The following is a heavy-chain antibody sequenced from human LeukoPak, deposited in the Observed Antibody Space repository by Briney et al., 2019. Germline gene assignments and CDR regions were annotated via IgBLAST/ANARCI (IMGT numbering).Heavy chain of an antibody. V-gene: IGHV3-33*01. J-gene: IGHJ3*02. D-gene: IGHD6-19*01. CDR3: ARDRYSSGWANAFDI. Sequence: TGGSLRLSCVVSGFIFSSQGMHWVRQAPGKGLEWVAVIWYDGSNKYYADSVKGRFTISRDNSTNTLYLQMNSLRAYDTAVYYCARDRYSSGWANAFDIWGQGTMVTVSS. CDR2: IWYDGSNK. CDR1: GFIFSSQG.